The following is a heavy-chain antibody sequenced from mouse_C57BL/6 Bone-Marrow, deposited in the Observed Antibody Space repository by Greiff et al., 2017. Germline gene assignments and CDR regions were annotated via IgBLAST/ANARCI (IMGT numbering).Heavy chain of an antibody. CDR2: IYPGDGDT. Sequence: QVQLKESGAELVKPGASVKISCKASGYAFSSYWMNWVKQRPGKGLEWIGQIYPGDGDTNYNGKFKGKATLTADKSSSTAYMQLSSLTSEVSAVYVCARDGNPHWYFDVWGTGTTVTVSS. D-gene: IGHD2-1*01. V-gene: IGHV1-80*01. CDR1: GYAFSSYW. CDR3: ARDGNPHWYFDV. J-gene: IGHJ1*03.